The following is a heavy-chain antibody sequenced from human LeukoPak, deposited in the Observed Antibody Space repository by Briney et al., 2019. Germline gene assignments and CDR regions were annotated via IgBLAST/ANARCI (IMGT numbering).Heavy chain of an antibody. J-gene: IGHJ4*02. V-gene: IGHV3-33*01. D-gene: IGHD3-10*01. Sequence: GGSLRLSCAASGFTFSSYAMHWVRQAPGKGLEWVAVIWYDGSNKYYADSVKGRFTISRDNSKNTLYLQMNSLRAEDTAVYYCARRAYYYGSGSYFHFLDYWGQGTLVTVSS. CDR1: GFTFSSYA. CDR2: IWYDGSNK. CDR3: ARRAYYYGSGSYFHFLDY.